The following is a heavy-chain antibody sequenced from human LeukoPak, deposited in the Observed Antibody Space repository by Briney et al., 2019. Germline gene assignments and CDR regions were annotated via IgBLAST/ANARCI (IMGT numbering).Heavy chain of an antibody. CDR2: IYSGGST. D-gene: IGHD2-8*01. CDR3: ARSLDCTNGVCTGHFDY. CDR1: GFTVSTNY. Sequence: GGSLRLSCAASGFTVSTNYMSWVRQAPGKGLEWVSVIYSGGSTYYADSVKGRFTISRHNSENTLYLQMNSLRAEDTAVYYCARSLDCTNGVCTGHFDYWGQGTLVTVSS. J-gene: IGHJ4*02. V-gene: IGHV3-53*04.